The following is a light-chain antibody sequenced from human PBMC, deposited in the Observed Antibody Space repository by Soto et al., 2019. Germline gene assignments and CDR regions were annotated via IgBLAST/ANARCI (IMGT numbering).Light chain of an antibody. Sequence: EILLTQSPATLSLYPGARATLSCRGSQSVRSHLAWCQQRPGQAPRLLIYGASTRAAGIPDRFSGSGSGTDFPLTITRLEPEDSAVYFCQQYTGPPTTFCQGTRPEI. CDR2: GAS. CDR3: QQYTGPPTT. J-gene: IGKJ5*01. V-gene: IGKV3-20*01. CDR1: QSVRSH.